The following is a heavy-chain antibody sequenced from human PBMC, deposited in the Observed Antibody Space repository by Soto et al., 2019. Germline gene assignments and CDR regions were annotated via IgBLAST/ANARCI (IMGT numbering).Heavy chain of an antibody. Sequence: GASVKVSCKASGYTFTSYDINWVRQATGQELEWMGWMNPNSGNTGYAQKFQGRVTMTRNTSISTAYMELSSLRSEDTAVYYCARLYYDFWSGYYCLDYWGQGTLVTVSS. V-gene: IGHV1-8*01. CDR3: ARLYYDFWSGYYCLDY. CDR2: MNPNSGNT. J-gene: IGHJ4*02. D-gene: IGHD3-3*01. CDR1: GYTFTSYD.